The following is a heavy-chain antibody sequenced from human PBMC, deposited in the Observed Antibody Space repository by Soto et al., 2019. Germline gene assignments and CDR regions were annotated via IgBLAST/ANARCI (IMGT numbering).Heavy chain of an antibody. V-gene: IGHV3-33*01. Sequence: QVYLVESGGGVVQPGGSLRLSCAASGFTFSSYGMHWVRQAAGKGPEWVAVVWNDGNTKYYADSVKGRFTISRDNSKNTVYLQMNNLRAEGTAVYYCARDKGFYDHVWGSYRSAFDYWGRGTLVAVSS. CDR2: VWNDGNTK. CDR1: GFTFSSYG. CDR3: ARDKGFYDHVWGSYRSAFDY. D-gene: IGHD3-16*02. J-gene: IGHJ4*02.